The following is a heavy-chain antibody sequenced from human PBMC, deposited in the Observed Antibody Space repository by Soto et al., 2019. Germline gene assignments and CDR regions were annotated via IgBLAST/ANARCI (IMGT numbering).Heavy chain of an antibody. CDR1: GYTFTISD. V-gene: IGHV1-18*01. CDR2: ISPDNGNI. CDR3: ARTSVSNYNWFDF. J-gene: IGHJ5*01. D-gene: IGHD4-4*01. Sequence: QVQLVQFGAEVKKPGASVKVSCKASGYTFTISDVSWVRQAPGQGLEWMGWISPDNGNIKYAQKVQDRITMTTDTSTSTAYMELRSLRSDDTAVYYCARTSVSNYNWFDFWGQGTLVTVSS.